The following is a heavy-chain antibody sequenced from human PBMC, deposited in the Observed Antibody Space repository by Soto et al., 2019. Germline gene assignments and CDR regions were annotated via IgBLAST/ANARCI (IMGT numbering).Heavy chain of an antibody. CDR1: GFTFSSYA. V-gene: IGHV3-23*01. J-gene: IGHJ4*02. Sequence: GGSLRLSCAASGFTFSSYAMSWVRQVPGKGLEWVSAISGSGGSTYYADSMKGRFTISRDNSKNTVYLKMNSLRADDTAIYYCAKDLTGTSRTPELWGQGTLVTVSS. CDR2: ISGSGGST. CDR3: AKDLTGTSRTPEL. D-gene: IGHD2-2*01.